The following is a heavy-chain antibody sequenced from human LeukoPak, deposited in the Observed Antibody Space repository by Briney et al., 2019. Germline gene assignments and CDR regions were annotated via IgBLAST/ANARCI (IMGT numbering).Heavy chain of an antibody. CDR2: INTDGSGA. Sequence: GGSLRLSCAAPGFTFSKYWMHWVRQPPGKAPVWVSKINTDGSGAIYADSVRGRFTISRDNAKNTVYLQMNSLRVEDTAVYYCVSFIEERDWGQGTLVTVSS. CDR3: VSFIEERD. CDR1: GFTFSKYW. V-gene: IGHV3-74*01. J-gene: IGHJ4*02. D-gene: IGHD1-26*01.